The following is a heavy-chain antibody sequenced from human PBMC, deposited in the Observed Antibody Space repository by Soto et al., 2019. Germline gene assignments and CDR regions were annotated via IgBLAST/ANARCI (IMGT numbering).Heavy chain of an antibody. J-gene: IGHJ6*02. V-gene: IGHV4-31*03. CDR2: IYYSGST. Sequence: QVQLQESGPGLVKPSQTLSLTCTVSGGSISSGGYYWSWIRQHPGKGLDWIGYIYYSGSTYYSPSLKSRVTISVDTSKTQFSLRLSSVTAADTAVYFCARGGTGTTDYYYFGMDVWGQGTTVTVSS. CDR1: GGSISSGGYY. CDR3: ARGGTGTTDYYYFGMDV. D-gene: IGHD1-7*01.